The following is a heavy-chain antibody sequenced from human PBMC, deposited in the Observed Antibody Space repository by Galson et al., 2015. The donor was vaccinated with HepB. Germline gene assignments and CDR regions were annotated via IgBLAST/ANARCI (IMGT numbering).Heavy chain of an antibody. CDR1: GYTFTSYY. CDR3: ASSYSMVRGALGWFDP. J-gene: IGHJ5*02. D-gene: IGHD3-10*01. V-gene: IGHV1-46*03. CDR2: INPSGGST. Sequence: SVKVSCKASGYTFTSYYMHWVRQAPGQGLEWMGIINPSGGSTSYAQKFQGRVTMTRDTSTSTVYMELSSLRSEDTAVYYCASSYSMVRGALGWFDPWGQGTLVTVSS.